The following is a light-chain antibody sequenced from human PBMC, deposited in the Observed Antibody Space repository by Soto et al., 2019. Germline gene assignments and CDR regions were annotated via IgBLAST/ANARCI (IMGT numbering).Light chain of an antibody. V-gene: IGKV1-33*01. Sequence: DIEMTQSPASVSASVGDRVTITCRASQGISSWLAWYQQKPGKAPKLLIYDASDLEMGVPSRFSGSGSGTDVTFTINSLQPEDIATYYCQQYDDFPLSFGGGTKVDIK. J-gene: IGKJ4*01. CDR3: QQYDDFPLS. CDR1: QGISSW. CDR2: DAS.